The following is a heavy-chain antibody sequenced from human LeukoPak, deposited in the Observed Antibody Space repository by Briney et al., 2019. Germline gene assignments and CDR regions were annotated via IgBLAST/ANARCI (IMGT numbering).Heavy chain of an antibody. CDR2: IYYIGTA. V-gene: IGHV4-30-4*01. CDR1: GDSISIGD. D-gene: IGHD3-16*01. CDR3: ARARGDSPRIYYYMDV. Sequence: SETLSLTCSVSGDSISIGDWIRQSPGKGLEWVGYIYYIGTAYYNPSLRSRVALSADTSKNQFSLKLNSVTVADSAVYFCARARGDSPRIYYYMDVWGKGTTVTVSS. J-gene: IGHJ6*03.